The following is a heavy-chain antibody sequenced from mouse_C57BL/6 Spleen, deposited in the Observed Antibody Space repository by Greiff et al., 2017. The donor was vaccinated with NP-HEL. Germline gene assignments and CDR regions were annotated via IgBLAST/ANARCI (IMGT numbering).Heavy chain of an antibody. Sequence: EVQLVESGGGLVKPGGSLKLSCAASGFTFSSYAMSWVRQTPEKRLEWVATISDGGSYTYYPDNVKGRFTISRDNAKNNLYLQMSHLKSEDTAMYYCARVDGNYGAMDYWGQGTSVTVSS. V-gene: IGHV5-4*01. CDR2: ISDGGSYT. J-gene: IGHJ4*01. CDR1: GFTFSSYA. CDR3: ARVDGNYGAMDY. D-gene: IGHD2-1*01.